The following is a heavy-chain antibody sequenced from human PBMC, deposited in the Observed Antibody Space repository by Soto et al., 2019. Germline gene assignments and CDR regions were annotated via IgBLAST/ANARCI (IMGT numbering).Heavy chain of an antibody. D-gene: IGHD3-22*01. CDR3: ARQRDYYDTSGDSYFDY. Sequence: SETLSLTCTVSGGSISSSSYYWGWIRQPPGKGLEWIGSIYYSGSTYYNPSLKSRVTVSVDTSKNQFSLKLTSVTATDTAVYYCARQRDYYDTSGDSYFDYWGQGTLVTVSS. CDR2: IYYSGST. V-gene: IGHV4-39*01. J-gene: IGHJ4*02. CDR1: GGSISSSSYY.